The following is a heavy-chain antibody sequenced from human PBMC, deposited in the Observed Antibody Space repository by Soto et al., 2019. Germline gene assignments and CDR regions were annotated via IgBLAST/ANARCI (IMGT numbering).Heavy chain of an antibody. CDR1: GYSFTGHW. CDR2: IDPSDSYT. D-gene: IGHD3-22*01. J-gene: IGHJ3*02. V-gene: IGHV5-10-1*01. CDR3: ARRLYYHDSSGYSYDAFDI. Sequence: ECLTISSTFAGYSFTGHWINWVRQMPGKGLEWMGRIDPSDSYTNYSPSFQGHVTISADKSTSTAYLQWSSLKASDTAMYYCARRLYYHDSSGYSYDAFDIWGQGTMVTVSS.